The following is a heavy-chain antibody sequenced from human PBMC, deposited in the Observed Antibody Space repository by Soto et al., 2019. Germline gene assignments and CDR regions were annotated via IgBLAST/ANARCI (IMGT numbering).Heavy chain of an antibody. Sequence: QVQLVQSGAEVKKPGSSVNVSCKASGGTFSTYDVSWVRQAPGQGLEWMGGINPIFGTPNYARNFQGRITSTADRSTSTAYMELSSLRSEDTAFYYCATVATTARFFDVWGRGTLITVSS. CDR2: INPIFGTP. J-gene: IGHJ2*01. D-gene: IGHD1-1*01. CDR3: ATVATTARFFDV. V-gene: IGHV1-69*06. CDR1: GGTFSTYD.